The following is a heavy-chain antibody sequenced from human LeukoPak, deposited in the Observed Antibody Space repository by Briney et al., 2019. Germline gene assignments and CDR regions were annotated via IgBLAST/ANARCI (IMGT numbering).Heavy chain of an antibody. J-gene: IGHJ4*02. CDR3: ARGVEWEPPYFDY. D-gene: IGHD1-26*01. CDR2: VNAGNGNT. CDR1: GYTFTSYA. V-gene: IGHV1-3*01. Sequence: ASVKVSCKDSGYTFTSYAMHWVRQAPGQRIEWMGWVNAGNGNTKYSQKFQGRVTITRDTSASTAYMELSSLRSEDTAVYYCARGVEWEPPYFDYWGQGTLVTVSS.